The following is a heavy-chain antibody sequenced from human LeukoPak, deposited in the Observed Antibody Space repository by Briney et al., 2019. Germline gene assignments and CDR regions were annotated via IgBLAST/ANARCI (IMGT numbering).Heavy chain of an antibody. CDR2: IRSDETIE. CDR3: ARILSSAWGELGF. D-gene: IGHD6-19*01. CDR1: GFTFSSYG. V-gene: IGHV3-30*02. Sequence: PGGSLSLSCAASGFTFSSYGMHWVRQAPGKGLEWVAFIRSDETIEYYAVSVKGRFTISRDNSENTLYLQLNSRRAEGTAVCFCARILSSAWGELGFWGKGTLVTVSS. J-gene: IGHJ4*02.